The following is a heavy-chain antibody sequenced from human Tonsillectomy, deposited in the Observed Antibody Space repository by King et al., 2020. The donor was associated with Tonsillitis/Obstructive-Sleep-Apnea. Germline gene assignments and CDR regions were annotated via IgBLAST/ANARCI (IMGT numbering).Heavy chain of an antibody. V-gene: IGHV3-49*05. D-gene: IGHD2-2*01. CDR3: TREQGYCSRTSCYEGGPYYYYYMDV. CDR1: GFTLGDYS. CDR2: LRIKAYGGTT. J-gene: IGHJ6*03. Sequence: VQLVESGGGLVKPGRSLRLSCTASGFTLGDYSMSWFRQAPGKGSDWGGFLRIKAYGGTTEKAASVKGRLTIPRDDPKSIAYLQIHILQTEDTAVYYCTREQGYCSRTSCYEGGPYYYYYMDVWGKGTTVTVSS.